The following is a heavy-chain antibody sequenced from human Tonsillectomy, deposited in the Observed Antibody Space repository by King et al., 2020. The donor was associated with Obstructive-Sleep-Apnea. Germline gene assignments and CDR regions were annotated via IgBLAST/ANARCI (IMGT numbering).Heavy chain of an antibody. J-gene: IGHJ4*02. D-gene: IGHD1-26*01. CDR2: FYSGGAT. V-gene: IGHV3-66*01. CDR1: GFTVRNNY. CDR3: TSFDWASGYFEY. Sequence: VQLVESGGGLVQPGGSLRLSCAASGFTVRNNYMSWVRQVPGKGLEWVSHFYSGGATYYADSVKDRFTISKDNAKNTLHLEMDSLRVEDTAVYYCTSFDWASGYFEYWGQGTLVTVSP.